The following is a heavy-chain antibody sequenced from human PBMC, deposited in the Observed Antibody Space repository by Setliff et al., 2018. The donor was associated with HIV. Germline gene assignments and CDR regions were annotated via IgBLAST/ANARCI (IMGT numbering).Heavy chain of an antibody. Sequence: SETLSLTCAVSGGSISSSNLWTWVRQPPGKGLEWIGESYHSGSTNYNPSLKSRVTISLDKSKNQFSLKLTSVTAADTAIYFCARSCQSGRSDWYFDLWGRGTLVTVSS. J-gene: IGHJ2*01. CDR1: GGSISSSNL. CDR2: SYHSGST. CDR3: ARSCQSGRSDWYFDL. V-gene: IGHV4-4*02. D-gene: IGHD2-15*01.